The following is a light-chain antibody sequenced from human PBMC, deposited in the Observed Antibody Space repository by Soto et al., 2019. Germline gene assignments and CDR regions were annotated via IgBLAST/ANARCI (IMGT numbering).Light chain of an antibody. J-gene: IGKJ1*01. CDR2: GAS. CDR1: QSVASN. V-gene: IGKV3-15*01. CDR3: EEYDNWT. Sequence: DILMTQSPATLSVSPGERATLSSRASQSVASNLAWYQHKPGQAPRLLIYGASTRATGVPARFSGSGSGTEFTLTISSRESEDFAVYYCEEYDNWTFGQGTKVELK.